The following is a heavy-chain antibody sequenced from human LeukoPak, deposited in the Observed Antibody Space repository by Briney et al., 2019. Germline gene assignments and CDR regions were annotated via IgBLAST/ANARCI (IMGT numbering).Heavy chain of an antibody. D-gene: IGHD2-21*02. V-gene: IGHV1-69*05. Sequence: SVKVSCKASGGTFSGYAISWVRQAPGQGLEWMGGIIPIFGTANYAQKFQGRVTITTDESTSTAYMELSSLRSDDTAVYYCARDVQYCGGDCYPAYDYWGQGTLVTVSS. CDR2: IIPIFGTA. CDR3: ARDVQYCGGDCYPAYDY. CDR1: GGTFSGYA. J-gene: IGHJ4*02.